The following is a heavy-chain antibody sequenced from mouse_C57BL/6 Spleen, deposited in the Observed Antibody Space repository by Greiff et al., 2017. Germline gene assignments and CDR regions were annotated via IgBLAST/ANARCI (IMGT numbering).Heavy chain of an antibody. CDR3: TRSNVHYFDY. Sequence: QVQLQQPGAELVKPGASVKLSCKASGYTFTSYWMQWVNQRPGQGLEWIGEIDPSDSYTNYNQKFKGKATLTVDTASRPAYMQLSSLTSEDSAVYYCTRSNVHYFDYWGQGTTLTVSS. CDR2: IDPSDSYT. V-gene: IGHV1-50*01. J-gene: IGHJ2*01. CDR1: GYTFTSYW.